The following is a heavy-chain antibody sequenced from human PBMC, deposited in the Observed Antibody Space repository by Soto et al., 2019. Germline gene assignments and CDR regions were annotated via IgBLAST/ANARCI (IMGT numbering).Heavy chain of an antibody. CDR2: INHSGST. CDR3: ARGSAPDY. D-gene: IGHD6-25*01. Sequence: QVQLQQWGAGLLKPSDTLSLTCAVYGGCFSGYYWSWIRQPPGKGLEWIGEINHSGSTNYNPSLKTRVTISVDTSKNQFSLKLSSVTAADTAVYYCARGSAPDYWGQGTLVTVSS. J-gene: IGHJ4*02. CDR1: GGCFSGYY. V-gene: IGHV4-34*01.